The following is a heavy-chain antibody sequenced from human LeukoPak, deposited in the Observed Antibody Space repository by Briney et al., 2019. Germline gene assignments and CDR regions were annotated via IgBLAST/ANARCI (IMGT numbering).Heavy chain of an antibody. CDR1: GFTFSSYA. CDR3: ATAYGDSDAFDI. Sequence: GRSLRLSCAASGFTFSSYAMHWVRQAPGKGLEWVAVISYDGSNKYYADSVKGRFTISRDNSKNTLYLQMNSLRAEDTAVYYCATAYGDSDAFDIWGQGTMVTVSS. J-gene: IGHJ3*02. CDR2: ISYDGSNK. D-gene: IGHD4-17*01. V-gene: IGHV3-30-3*01.